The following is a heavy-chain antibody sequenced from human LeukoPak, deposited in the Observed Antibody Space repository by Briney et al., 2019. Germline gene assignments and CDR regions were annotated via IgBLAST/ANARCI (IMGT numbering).Heavy chain of an antibody. J-gene: IGHJ4*02. CDR2: IYHSGST. CDR1: GGSISSSSYY. CDR3: ASGRYSSGWYNHYFDY. D-gene: IGHD6-19*01. V-gene: IGHV4-39*07. Sequence: SETLSLTCTVSGGSISSSSYYWGWIRQPPGKGLEWIGSIYHSGSTYYNPPLKSRVTISVDTSKNQFSLKLSSVTAADTAVYYCASGRYSSGWYNHYFDYWGQGTLVTVSS.